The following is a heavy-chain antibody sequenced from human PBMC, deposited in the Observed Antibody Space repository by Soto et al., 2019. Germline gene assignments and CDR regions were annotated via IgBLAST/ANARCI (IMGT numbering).Heavy chain of an antibody. Sequence: QVQLVQSGAEVKKPGSSVKVSCKASGGTFSSYAISWVRQAPGQGLEWMGGIIPIFGTANYAQKFQGRVTITADESTSTAYMELSSLRSKDTAVYYCAGAAADYYGSGSYFDYWGQGTLVTVSS. CDR1: GGTFSSYA. V-gene: IGHV1-69*12. CDR3: AGAAADYYGSGSYFDY. D-gene: IGHD3-10*01. J-gene: IGHJ4*02. CDR2: IIPIFGTA.